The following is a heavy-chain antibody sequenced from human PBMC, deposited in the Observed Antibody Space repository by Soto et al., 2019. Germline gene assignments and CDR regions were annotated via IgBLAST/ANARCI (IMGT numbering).Heavy chain of an antibody. J-gene: IGHJ6*02. CDR3: ARGGMTIFGVVTPSDYYGMDV. CDR2: IDWDDDK. V-gene: IGHV2-70*01. Sequence: SGPTLVNPTQTLTLTCTCSGFSRSTSGMCVSWIRQPPGKALEWLALIDWDDDKYYSTSLKTRLTISKDTSKNQVVLTMTKMDPVDTATYYCARGGMTIFGVVTPSDYYGMDVWGQGT. D-gene: IGHD3-3*01. CDR1: GFSRSTSGMC.